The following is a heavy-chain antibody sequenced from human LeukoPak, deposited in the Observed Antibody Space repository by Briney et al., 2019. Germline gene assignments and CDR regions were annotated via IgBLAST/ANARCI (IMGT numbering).Heavy chain of an antibody. D-gene: IGHD1-26*01. CDR2: IYTSGST. CDR1: GGSISSGSYY. Sequence: SETLSLTCTVSGGSISSGSYYWSWIRQPAGKGLEWIGRIYTSGSTNYNPSLKSRVTILVDTSKNQFSLKLSSVTAADTAVYYCARDIGAGGFDYWGQGTLVTVSS. V-gene: IGHV4-61*02. J-gene: IGHJ4*02. CDR3: ARDIGAGGFDY.